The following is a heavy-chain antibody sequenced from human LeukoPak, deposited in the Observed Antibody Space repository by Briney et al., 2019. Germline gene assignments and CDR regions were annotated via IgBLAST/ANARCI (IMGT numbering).Heavy chain of an antibody. CDR1: GYTFTAYY. CDR3: ALCYRGVIQKWRCGWFDP. Sequence: GASVKVSCKASGYTFTAYYMHWVRQAPGQGLEWMGWINPNSGGTNYAQKFQGRVTMTRDTSISTAYMELSRLRSDDTAVYYCALCYRGVIQKWRCGWFDPWGQGTLVTVSS. V-gene: IGHV1-2*02. D-gene: IGHD3-10*01. J-gene: IGHJ5*02. CDR2: INPNSGGT.